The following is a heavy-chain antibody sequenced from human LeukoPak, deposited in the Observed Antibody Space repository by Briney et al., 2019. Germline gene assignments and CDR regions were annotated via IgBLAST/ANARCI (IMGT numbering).Heavy chain of an antibody. V-gene: IGHV4-34*01. CDR2: INHSGST. J-gene: IGHJ4*02. Sequence: PSETLSLTCAVYGGSFSGYYWSWIRQPPGKGLEWIGEINHSGSTNYNPSLKSRVTISVDTSKNRFSLKLSSVTAADTAVYYCARGQTVTLSFDYWGQGTLVTVSS. D-gene: IGHD4-11*01. CDR1: GGSFSGYY. CDR3: ARGQTVTLSFDY.